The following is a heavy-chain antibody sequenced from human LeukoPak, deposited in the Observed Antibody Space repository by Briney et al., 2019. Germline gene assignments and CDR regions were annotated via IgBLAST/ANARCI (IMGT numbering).Heavy chain of an antibody. CDR1: GFTFSDFY. V-gene: IGHV3-11*05. Sequence: GGSLRLSCAASGFTFSDFYMTWIRQAPGKGLEWVSSISTSSIYIYYADSVKGRFTISRDNAKNSLYLQMNSLRAEDTAVYYCAKGDTTWELPHDYWGQGTLVTVSS. D-gene: IGHD1-26*01. CDR3: AKGDTTWELPHDY. J-gene: IGHJ4*02. CDR2: ISTSSIYI.